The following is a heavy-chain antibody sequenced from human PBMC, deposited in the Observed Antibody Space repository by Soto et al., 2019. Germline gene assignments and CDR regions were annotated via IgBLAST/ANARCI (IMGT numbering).Heavy chain of an antibody. Sequence: ASVKVSCKTSGYTFSNYGITWVRQAPGQPLEWLGWISLYSDGTNYAQKFQGRVSMTTDTPTTTAYMELRSLRSDDTAVYYCARVVPGAEAWFGPWGQGTLVTVSS. D-gene: IGHD2-2*01. V-gene: IGHV1-18*01. CDR1: GYTFSNYG. CDR2: ISLYSDGT. J-gene: IGHJ5*02. CDR3: ARVVPGAEAWFGP.